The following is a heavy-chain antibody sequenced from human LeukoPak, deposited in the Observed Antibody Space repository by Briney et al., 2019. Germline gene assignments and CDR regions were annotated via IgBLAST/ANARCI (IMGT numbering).Heavy chain of an antibody. Sequence: GGSLRLSCAASGFTFSSYSMNWVRQAPGKGLEWVSYISSSSSTIYYADSVKGRFTISRDNAKNSLYLQMNSLRTEDTAVYYCARDPRLRLKRSGWFDPWGQGTLVTVSS. V-gene: IGHV3-48*01. J-gene: IGHJ5*02. CDR3: ARDPRLRLKRSGWFDP. CDR1: GFTFSSYS. D-gene: IGHD4-17*01. CDR2: ISSSSSTI.